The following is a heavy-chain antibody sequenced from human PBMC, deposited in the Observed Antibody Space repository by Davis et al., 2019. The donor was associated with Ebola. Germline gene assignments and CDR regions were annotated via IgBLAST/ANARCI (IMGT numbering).Heavy chain of an antibody. CDR3: ARAYPGYGYYFEY. D-gene: IGHD2-15*01. Sequence: GGSLRLSCSASGFIFSTYVMSWVRQAPGKGLEWVSTLGTSADTYYADSVKGRFTISRDNSKDTLSLQLNSLRAEDTAVYYCARAYPGYGYYFEYWGRGTLVTVSS. CDR1: GFIFSTYV. J-gene: IGHJ4*02. CDR2: LGTSADT. V-gene: IGHV3-23*01.